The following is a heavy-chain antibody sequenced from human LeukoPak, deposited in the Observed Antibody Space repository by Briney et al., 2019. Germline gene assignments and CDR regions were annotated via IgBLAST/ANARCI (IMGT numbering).Heavy chain of an antibody. V-gene: IGHV4-31*03. D-gene: IGHD2-2*01. J-gene: IGHJ5*02. CDR2: IYYSGST. Sequence: SQTLSLTCTVSGGSISSGGYYWSWIRQHPGKGLEWIGHIYYSGSTYYNPSLKSRVTISVDTSKNQFSLKLSSVTAADTAVYYCARSSLPAARGDWFDPWGQGTLVTVSS. CDR3: ARSSLPAARGDWFDP. CDR1: GGSISSGGYY.